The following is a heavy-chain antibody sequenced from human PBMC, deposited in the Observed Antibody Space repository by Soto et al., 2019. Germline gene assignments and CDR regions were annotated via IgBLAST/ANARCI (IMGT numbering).Heavy chain of an antibody. V-gene: IGHV4-4*07. J-gene: IGHJ6*02. CDR3: ARETDKGDSYNFYYAMDV. CDR1: GDSMSSSY. D-gene: IGHD2-21*02. Sequence: PXATLALTFTVSGDSMSSSYWSWIRQPAGKGLEWVGRLYPSGSTNYNPSLRSRVTMSVDTSKNQFSLRLSSVTAADTAVYYCARETDKGDSYNFYYAMDVWGQGTTVTSP. CDR2: LYPSGST.